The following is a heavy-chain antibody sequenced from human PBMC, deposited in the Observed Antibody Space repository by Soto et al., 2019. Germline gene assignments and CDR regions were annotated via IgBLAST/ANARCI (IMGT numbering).Heavy chain of an antibody. Sequence: PSETLSLTCSDSGDSVSRGSYHWSWIRQPPGKGLEWIGFKPYTGSPDYNPSLKSRVVISIDRSKNQFSLKLSSVTATDTAVYFCAKVGWGGDSWGQGTLVTVSS. CDR2: KPYTGSP. J-gene: IGHJ4*02. CDR1: GDSVSRGSYH. V-gene: IGHV4-61*01. CDR3: AKVGWGGDS. D-gene: IGHD7-27*01.